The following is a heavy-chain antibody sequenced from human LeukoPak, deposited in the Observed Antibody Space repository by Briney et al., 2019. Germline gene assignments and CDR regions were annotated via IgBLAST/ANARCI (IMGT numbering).Heavy chain of an antibody. J-gene: IGHJ5*02. Sequence: GGSLRPSCAASGFTFSSYWMHWVRQPPGKGLAWVSRINTDGSTTNYADSMKGRFTISRDNAMNTLYLQMNSLRAEDTAVYYCARDLHDSSRPSETWGQGNLRRVSS. D-gene: IGHD3-22*01. CDR2: INTDGSTT. CDR3: ARDLHDSSRPSET. V-gene: IGHV3-74*01. CDR1: GFTFSSYW.